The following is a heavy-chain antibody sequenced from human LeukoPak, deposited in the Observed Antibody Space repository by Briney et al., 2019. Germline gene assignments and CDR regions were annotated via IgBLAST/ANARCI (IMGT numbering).Heavy chain of an antibody. CDR3: ARDHSEALVITILGVDPNYYGMDV. D-gene: IGHD3-3*01. CDR1: AFTFSCYG. V-gene: IGHV3-33*01. CDR2: IWYDGSNE. Sequence: GGSLRLSCTESAFTFSCYGMHWVRQAPGKGLEWVAVIWYDGSNEYFVDSVKGRFTISRDNSKNTLYLQMNSLRAEDTAVYYCARDHSEALVITILGVDPNYYGMDVWGQGTTVTVSS. J-gene: IGHJ6*02.